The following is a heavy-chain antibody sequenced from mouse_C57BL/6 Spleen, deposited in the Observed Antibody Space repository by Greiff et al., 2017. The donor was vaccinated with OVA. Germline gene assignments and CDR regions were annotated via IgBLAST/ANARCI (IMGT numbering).Heavy chain of an antibody. CDR3: AREGTAQATFDY. CDR1: GYTFTSYW. CDR2: IHPNSGST. D-gene: IGHD3-2*02. Sequence: QVQLQQPGAELVKPGASVKLSCKASGYTFTSYWMHWVKQRPGQGLEWIGMIHPNSGSTNYNEKFKSKATLTVDKSSSTAYMQLSGLTSEDSAVYYCAREGTAQATFDYWGQGTTLTVSS. V-gene: IGHV1-64*01. J-gene: IGHJ2*01.